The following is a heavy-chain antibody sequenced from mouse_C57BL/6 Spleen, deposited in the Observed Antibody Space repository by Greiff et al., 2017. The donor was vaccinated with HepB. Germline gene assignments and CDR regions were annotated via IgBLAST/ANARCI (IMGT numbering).Heavy chain of an antibody. CDR2: INPNNGGT. CDR1: GYTFTDYY. Sequence: EVKLMESGPELVKPGASVKISCKASGYTFTDYYMNWVKQSHGKSLEWIGDINPNNGGTSYNQKFKGKATLTVDKSSSTAYMELRSLTSEDSAVYYCARTGSSRYYAMDYWGQGTSVTVSS. V-gene: IGHV1-26*01. CDR3: ARTGSSRYYAMDY. D-gene: IGHD1-1*01. J-gene: IGHJ4*01.